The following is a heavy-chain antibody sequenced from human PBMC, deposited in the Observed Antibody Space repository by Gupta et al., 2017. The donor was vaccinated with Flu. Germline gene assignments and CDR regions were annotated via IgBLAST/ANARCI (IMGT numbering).Heavy chain of an antibody. CDR2: SRGSSYT. D-gene: IGHD1-26*01. Sequence: SRGSSYTNYGDSVEGRFTISRDNAQNSLLLQMNSLRVEDTAIYYCASEGPSGGYWGQGTLVTVST. J-gene: IGHJ4*02. V-gene: IGHV3-11*05. CDR3: ASEGPSGGY.